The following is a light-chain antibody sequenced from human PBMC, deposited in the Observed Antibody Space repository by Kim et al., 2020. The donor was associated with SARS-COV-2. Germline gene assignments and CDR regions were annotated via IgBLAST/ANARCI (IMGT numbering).Light chain of an antibody. V-gene: IGLV3-19*01. CDR2: GKN. CDR1: SLRSYY. Sequence: SSELTQDPAVSVALGQTVRITCQGDSLRSYYASWYQQKPGQAPVLVIYGKNNRPSGIPDRFSGSSSGNTASLTITGAQAEDEADYYCNSRDSSGNHLRVFGTGTKVPVL. J-gene: IGLJ1*01. CDR3: NSRDSSGNHLRV.